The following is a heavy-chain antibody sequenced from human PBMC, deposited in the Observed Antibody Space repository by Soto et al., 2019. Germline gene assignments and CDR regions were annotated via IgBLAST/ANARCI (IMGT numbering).Heavy chain of an antibody. CDR3: ARDGDIVVVPAARNAFDI. J-gene: IGHJ3*02. D-gene: IGHD2-2*01. CDR2: ISSSSSYI. Sequence: EVQLVESWGGLVKPGGSLRLSCAASGFTFSSYSMNWVRHAPGKGLEWVSSISSSSSYIYYADSVKGRFTISRDNAKNSLYLQMNSLRAEDTAVYYCARDGDIVVVPAARNAFDIWGQGTIVTVSS. V-gene: IGHV3-21*01. CDR1: GFTFSSYS.